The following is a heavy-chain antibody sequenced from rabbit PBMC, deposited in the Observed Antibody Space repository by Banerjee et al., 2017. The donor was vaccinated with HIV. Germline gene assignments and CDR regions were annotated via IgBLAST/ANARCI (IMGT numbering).Heavy chain of an antibody. CDR3: ARDRIGVAGTGYGYDL. V-gene: IGHV1S45*01. CDR1: GFSFSSSYW. J-gene: IGHJ3*01. Sequence: LQESGGDLVQPEGSLTLTCTASGFSFSSSYWICWVRQAPGKGLEWIACMGTGSGSTYYASWAKGRFTISKTSSTTVTLQMTSLTAADTATYFCARDRIGVAGTGYGYDLWGQGTLVTVS. CDR2: MGTGSGST. D-gene: IGHD6-1*01.